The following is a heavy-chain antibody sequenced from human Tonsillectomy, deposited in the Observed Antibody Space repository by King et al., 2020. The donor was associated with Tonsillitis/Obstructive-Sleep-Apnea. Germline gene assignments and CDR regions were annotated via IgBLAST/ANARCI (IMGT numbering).Heavy chain of an antibody. J-gene: IGHJ6*03. V-gene: IGHV2-5*02. CDR3: AHQDIVVVPAATKNEYYYYYMDV. Sequence: TLKESGPTLVKPTQTLTLNCTFSGFSLSTSGVGVGWIRQPPGKALEWLALIYWDDDKRYSPSLKSRLTITKDTSKNQVVLTMTNMDPVDTATYYCAHQDIVVVPAATKNEYYYYYMDVWGKGTTVTVSS. D-gene: IGHD2-2*01. CDR1: GFSLSTSGVG. CDR2: IYWDDDK.